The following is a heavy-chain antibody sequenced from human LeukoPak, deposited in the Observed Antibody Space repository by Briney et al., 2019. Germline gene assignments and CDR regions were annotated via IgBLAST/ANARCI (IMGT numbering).Heavy chain of an antibody. CDR1: GGSISSSSYY. CDR2: IYYSGST. D-gene: IGHD6-19*01. CDR3: ARHSRIAVAGTGEFDY. Sequence: SETLSLTCTVSGGSISSSSYYWGWIRQPPGKGLEWIGSIYYSGSTYYNPSLKSRVTISVDTSKNQFSLELSSVTAADTAVYYCARHSRIAVAGTGEFDYWGQGTLVTVSS. V-gene: IGHV4-39*01. J-gene: IGHJ4*02.